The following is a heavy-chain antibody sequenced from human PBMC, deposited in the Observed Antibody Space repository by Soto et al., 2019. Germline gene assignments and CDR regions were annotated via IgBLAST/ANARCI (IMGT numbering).Heavy chain of an antibody. Sequence: ASVKVSCKASGGTFSSYAISWVRQAPGQGLEWMGGIIPIFGTANYAQKFQGRVTITADESTSTAYMELSSLRSEDTAVYYCARKRSSTVVNPFEGDAFDIWGQGTMVTVSS. CDR1: GGTFSSYA. J-gene: IGHJ3*02. D-gene: IGHD4-17*01. CDR3: ARKRSSTVVNPFEGDAFDI. CDR2: IIPIFGTA. V-gene: IGHV1-69*13.